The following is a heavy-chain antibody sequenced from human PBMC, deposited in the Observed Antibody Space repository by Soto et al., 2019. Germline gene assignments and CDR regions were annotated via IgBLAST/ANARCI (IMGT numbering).Heavy chain of an antibody. CDR2: IYYSGST. V-gene: IGHV4-39*01. D-gene: IGHD3-22*01. J-gene: IGHJ4*02. CDR3: ARLSSGYYPSPSDY. CDR1: GGSISSSSYY. Sequence: QLQLQESGPGLVKPSETLSLTCTVSGGSISSSSYYWGWILQPPGKGLEWIGSIYYSGSTYYNPSLKSRVTISEDTSKNLFSLKLSSVPAAGTAVYYCARLSSGYYPSPSDYWGQGTLVTVSS.